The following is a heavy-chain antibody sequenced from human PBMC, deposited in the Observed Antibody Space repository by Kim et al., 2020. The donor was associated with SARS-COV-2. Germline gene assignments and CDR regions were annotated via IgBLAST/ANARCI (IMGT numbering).Heavy chain of an antibody. Sequence: ASVKVSCKASGYTFTSYGISWVRQAPGQGLEWMGWISAYNGNTNYAQKLQGRVTMTTDTSTSTAYMELRGLRSDDTAVYYCASGGGLAPYYYGMDVWGQGTTVTVSS. V-gene: IGHV1-18*01. J-gene: IGHJ6*02. CDR1: GYTFTSYG. CDR3: ASGGGLAPYYYGMDV. D-gene: IGHD6-19*01. CDR2: ISAYNGNT.